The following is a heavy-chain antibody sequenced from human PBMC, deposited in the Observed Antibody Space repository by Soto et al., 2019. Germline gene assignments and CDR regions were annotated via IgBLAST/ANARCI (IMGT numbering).Heavy chain of an antibody. CDR1: GFTFSSYA. CDR3: AKDSDYYDSSGYYPT. D-gene: IGHD3-22*01. Sequence: LRLSCAASGFTFSSYAMSWVRQAPGKGLEWVSAISGSGGSTYYADSVKGRFTISRDNSKNTLYLQMNSLRAEDTAVYYCAKDSDYYDSSGYYPTWGQGTLVTVSS. V-gene: IGHV3-23*01. J-gene: IGHJ4*02. CDR2: ISGSGGST.